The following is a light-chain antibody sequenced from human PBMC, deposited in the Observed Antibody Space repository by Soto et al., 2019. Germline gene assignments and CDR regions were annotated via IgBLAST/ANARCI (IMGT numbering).Light chain of an antibody. V-gene: IGLV2-14*01. Sequence: QSALTQPASVSGSPGQSITISCTGTSSDVGGYDYVSWYQQHPGKAPKLMIYDVTNRPSGVSNRFSGSKSGNTASLTISGLQAEDEADYYCISYASINTYVFGTGTTVTVL. CDR2: DVT. CDR1: SSDVGGYDY. J-gene: IGLJ1*01. CDR3: ISYASINTYV.